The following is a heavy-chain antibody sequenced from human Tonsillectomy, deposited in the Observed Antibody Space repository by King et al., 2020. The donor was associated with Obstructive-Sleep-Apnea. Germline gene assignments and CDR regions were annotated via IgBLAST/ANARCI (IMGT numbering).Heavy chain of an antibody. CDR1: GFSLSNARMG. Sequence: VTLKESGPVLVKPTETLTLTCTVSGFSLSNARMGVSWIRQPPGKALEWLAHIFSNDEKSYSTPLKSRLTISKDTSKSQVVLTMTNMDPVDTATYYCARILRVSGGDRSSSVGKDYWGQGTLVTVSS. J-gene: IGHJ4*02. V-gene: IGHV2-26*01. D-gene: IGHD6-13*01. CDR3: ARILRVSGGDRSSSVGKDY. CDR2: IFSNDEK.